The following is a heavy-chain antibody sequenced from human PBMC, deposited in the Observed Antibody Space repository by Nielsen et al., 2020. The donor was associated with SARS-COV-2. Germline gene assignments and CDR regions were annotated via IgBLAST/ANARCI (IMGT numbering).Heavy chain of an antibody. V-gene: IGHV3-7*01. CDR1: GFTFSSYW. CDR2: IKQDGSEK. CDR3: ARDTEQWLVMDY. J-gene: IGHJ4*02. D-gene: IGHD6-19*01. Sequence: GESLKISCAASGFTFSSYWMSWVRQAPGKGLEWVANIKQDGSEKYYVDSVKGRFTISRDNAKNSLYLQMNSLRAEDTAVYYYARDTEQWLVMDYWGQGTLVTVSS.